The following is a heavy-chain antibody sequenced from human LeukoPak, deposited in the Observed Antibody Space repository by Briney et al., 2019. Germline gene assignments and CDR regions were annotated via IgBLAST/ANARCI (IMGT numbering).Heavy chain of an antibody. V-gene: IGHV4-34*01. Sequence: SETLSPTCAVYGGSFSGYYWSWIRQPPGKGLEWIGEINHSGSTNYNPSLKSRVTISVDTSKNQFSLKLSSVTAADTAVYYCARTTLTHYYYYYYMDVWGKGTTVTVSS. J-gene: IGHJ6*03. CDR3: ARTTLTHYYYYYYMDV. CDR1: GGSFSGYY. CDR2: INHSGST. D-gene: IGHD1-1*01.